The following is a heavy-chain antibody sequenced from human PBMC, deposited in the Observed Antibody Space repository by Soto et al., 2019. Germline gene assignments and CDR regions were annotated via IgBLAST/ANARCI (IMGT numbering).Heavy chain of an antibody. CDR1: GFTFSNAW. CDR3: TTDLISDYGYYLFDY. J-gene: IGHJ4*02. D-gene: IGHD4-17*01. CDR2: IKSKTDGGTT. V-gene: IGHV3-15*07. Sequence: EVQLVESGGGLVKPGGSLRLSCAASGFTFSNAWMNWVRQAPGKGLEWVGRIKSKTDGGTTDYAAPVKGRFTISRDDSKNTLYLQMNSLKTEDTAVYYGTTDLISDYGYYLFDYWGQGTLVTVSS.